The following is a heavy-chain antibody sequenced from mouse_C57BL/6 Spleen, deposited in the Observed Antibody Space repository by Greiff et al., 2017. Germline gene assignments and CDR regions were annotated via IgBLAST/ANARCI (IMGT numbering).Heavy chain of an antibody. V-gene: IGHV1-82*01. CDR1: GYAFSSSW. J-gene: IGHJ2*01. CDR2: IYPGDGDT. Sequence: VLLQQSGPELVKPGASVKISCTASGYAFSSSWMNWVKQRPGKGLEWIGRIYPGDGDTNYNGKFKGKATLTADKSSSTAYLQLSCQTSEDSAVYFCARGWDMGFDGRGQGLTLTVS. CDR3: ARGWDMGFDG. D-gene: IGHD3-3*01.